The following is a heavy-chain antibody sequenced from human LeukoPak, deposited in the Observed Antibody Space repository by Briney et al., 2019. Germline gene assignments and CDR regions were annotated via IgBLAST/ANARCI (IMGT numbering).Heavy chain of an antibody. CDR2: INPNSGGT. J-gene: IGHJ5*02. Sequence: ASVKVSCKASGYTFTGYYMHWVRQAPGQGLEWMGWINPNSGGTNYAQKFQGRVTMTRDTSISTAYMEPSRLRSDDMAVYYCARVARRDIVVVPAAIVWFDPWGQGTLVTVSS. V-gene: IGHV1-2*02. CDR3: ARVARRDIVVVPAAIVWFDP. D-gene: IGHD2-2*01. CDR1: GYTFTGYY.